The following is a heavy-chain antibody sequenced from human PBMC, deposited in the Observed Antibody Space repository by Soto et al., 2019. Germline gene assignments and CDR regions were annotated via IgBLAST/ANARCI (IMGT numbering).Heavy chain of an antibody. CDR2: INYSGST. D-gene: IGHD3-9*01. CDR1: GGSIISDSHY. J-gene: IGHJ4*02. CDR3: ARHRLFYYDLLTGYYDGGYYFDY. Sequence: SEILSLTCTVSGGSIISDSHYWGWIRQPPGKGPEYIGSINYSGSTHYNSSLKSRVTISLDTSKNQFSLRLSSVTAADTAAYYCARHRLFYYDLLTGYYDGGYYFDYWGQGTLVTVSS. V-gene: IGHV4-39*01.